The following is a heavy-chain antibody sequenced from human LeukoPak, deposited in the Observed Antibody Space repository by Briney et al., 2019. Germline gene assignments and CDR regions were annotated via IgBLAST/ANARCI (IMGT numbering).Heavy chain of an antibody. D-gene: IGHD2-15*01. CDR1: GFTFSTYA. V-gene: IGHV3-64*01. CDR2: ISSNGGST. CDR3: ASSICSGGSCYYNWFGS. J-gene: IGHJ5*01. Sequence: GGSLRLSCAASGFTFSTYAMHWVRQAPGKGLEYVSAISSNGGSTYYANSVKGRFIISRDNSKNTLYLQMGSLRAEDMAVYFRASSICSGGSCYYNWFGSWGQGTLVTVSS.